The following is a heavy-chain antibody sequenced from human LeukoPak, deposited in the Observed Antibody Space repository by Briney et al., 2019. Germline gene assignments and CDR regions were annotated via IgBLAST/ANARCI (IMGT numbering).Heavy chain of an antibody. CDR2: MDPSGSQK. Sequence: GGSLRLSCAASGFTFNRSWMNWVRQAPGTGLEWVANMDPSGSQKRYVDSVKGRFIISKDNPGASLYLDMYNLRAEDTAIYYCAIWTSVNYWGQGTLVTVSS. J-gene: IGHJ4*02. D-gene: IGHD1-1*01. CDR1: GFTFNRSW. V-gene: IGHV3-7*01. CDR3: AIWTSVNY.